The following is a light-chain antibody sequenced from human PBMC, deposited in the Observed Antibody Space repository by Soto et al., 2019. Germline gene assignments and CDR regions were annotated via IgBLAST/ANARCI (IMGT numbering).Light chain of an antibody. Sequence: DIQMTQSPSTLSASVGDKVTITCRASQSISTWLDWYQQKSGKAPKLLIYDASGLERGVPSRCSASGSGSEITRTITGLPPDDFATYYGLQYHTYSNACGQGTLVDI. CDR2: DAS. J-gene: IGKJ1*01. CDR1: QSISTW. CDR3: LQYHTYSNA. V-gene: IGKV1-5*01.